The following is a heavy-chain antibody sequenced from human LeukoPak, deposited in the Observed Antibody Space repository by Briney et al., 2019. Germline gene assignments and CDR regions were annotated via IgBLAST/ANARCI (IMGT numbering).Heavy chain of an antibody. J-gene: IGHJ6*02. V-gene: IGHV3-53*01. CDR2: IYSGGST. CDR3: ARENWIPDYHLHGMDV. CDR1: GFTVSSNY. D-gene: IGHD1-1*01. Sequence: PGGPLRLSCAASGFTVSSNYMSWVRQAPGKGLEWVSVIYSGGSTYYADSVKGRFTISRDNSKNTLYLQMNSLRAEDTAVYYCARENWIPDYHLHGMDVWGQGTTVTVSS.